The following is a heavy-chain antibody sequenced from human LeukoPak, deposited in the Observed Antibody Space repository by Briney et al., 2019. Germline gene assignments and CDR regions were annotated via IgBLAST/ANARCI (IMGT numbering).Heavy chain of an antibody. CDR1: GGSFSGYY. CDR2: INHSGST. D-gene: IGHD3-3*01. J-gene: IGHJ4*02. V-gene: IGHV4-34*01. Sequence: SETLSLTCAVYGGSFSGYYWSWIRQPPGKGLEWIGEINHSGSTNYNPSLKSRVTISVDTSKNQFSLKLSSVTAADTAVYYCASRQYDFWSGYPGFEYWGQGTLVTVSS. CDR3: ASRQYDFWSGYPGFEY.